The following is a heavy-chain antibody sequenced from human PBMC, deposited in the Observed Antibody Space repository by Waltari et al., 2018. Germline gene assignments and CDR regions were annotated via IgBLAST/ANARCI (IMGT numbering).Heavy chain of an antibody. J-gene: IGHJ5*02. CDR3: ARRFMTGEGLTLNWLDP. Sequence: VQLVQSGAEVKKPGESLRISCRDSGYGFDSYWIAWVRQRPGKGLGWMGPRYPGYSDTIYNPSFQGPVTISADKSVTTVYLQWSSLKTSDSGIYYCARRFMTGEGLTLNWLDPWGQGTLVTVSS. CDR1: GYGFDSYW. D-gene: IGHD3-16*01. CDR2: RYPGYSDT. V-gene: IGHV5-51*01.